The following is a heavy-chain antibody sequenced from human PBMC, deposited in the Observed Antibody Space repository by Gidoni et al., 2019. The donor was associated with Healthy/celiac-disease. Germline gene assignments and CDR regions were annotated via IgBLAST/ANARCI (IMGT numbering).Heavy chain of an antibody. Sequence: QVQLVESGGGVVQPGRSLRLSCAASGFTFSSYGMHWVRQAPGKGLEWVAVISYDGSNKYYADSVKGRFNISRDISKNTLYLQMNSLRAEDTAVYYCAKDRYSSGWTLRDYWGQGTLVTVSS. CDR1: GFTFSSYG. D-gene: IGHD6-19*01. J-gene: IGHJ4*02. V-gene: IGHV3-30*18. CDR2: ISYDGSNK. CDR3: AKDRYSSGWTLRDY.